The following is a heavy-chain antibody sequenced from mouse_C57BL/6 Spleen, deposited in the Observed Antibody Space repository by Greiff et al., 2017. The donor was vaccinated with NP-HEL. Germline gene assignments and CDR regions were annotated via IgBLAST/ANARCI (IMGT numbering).Heavy chain of an antibody. CDR3: ALDYDDAMDD. V-gene: IGHV1-80*01. CDR2: IYPGDGDT. J-gene: IGHJ4*01. Sequence: QVQLQQSGAELVKPGASVKISCKASGYAFSSYWMNWVKQRPGKGLEWIGQIYPGDGDTNYNGKFKGKATLTADKSSSTAYMQLSSLSSEDSEVYFSALDYDDAMDDWGQGTSVTVSS. D-gene: IGHD2-4*01. CDR1: GYAFSSYW.